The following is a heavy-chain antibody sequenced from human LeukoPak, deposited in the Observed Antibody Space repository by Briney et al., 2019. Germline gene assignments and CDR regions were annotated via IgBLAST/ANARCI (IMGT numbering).Heavy chain of an antibody. D-gene: IGHD5-18*01. V-gene: IGHV4-34*01. Sequence: SETLSLTCAVYGGSFSGYYWSWIRQPPGKGLEWIGEINHSGSTNYNPSLKSRVTISVDTSKNQFSLKLGSVTAADTAVYYCARGGHRGYSYGYPSPPVYGMDVWGKGTTVTVSS. CDR1: GGSFSGYY. J-gene: IGHJ6*04. CDR3: ARGGHRGYSYGYPSPPVYGMDV. CDR2: INHSGST.